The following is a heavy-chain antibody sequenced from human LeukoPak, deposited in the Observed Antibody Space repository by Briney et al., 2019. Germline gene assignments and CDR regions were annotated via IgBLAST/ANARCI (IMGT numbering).Heavy chain of an antibody. D-gene: IGHD6-19*01. CDR2: IISILGIA. CDR1: GGTFSSYA. J-gene: IGHJ4*02. Sequence: SVKVSCKASGGTFSSYAISWVRQAPGQGLEWMGRIISILGIANYAQKFQGRVTITADKSTSTAYMELSSLRSEDTAVYYCARDPSYSSGWGNYYFDYWGQGTLVTVSS. CDR3: ARDPSYSSGWGNYYFDY. V-gene: IGHV1-69*04.